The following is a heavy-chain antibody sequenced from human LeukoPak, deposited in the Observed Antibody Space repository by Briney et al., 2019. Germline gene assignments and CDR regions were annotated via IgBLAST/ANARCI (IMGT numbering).Heavy chain of an antibody. CDR3: ARGASARQDF. Sequence: SGGSLRLSCAASGFTFSSYAMHWVRQAPGKGLEWVAVISYDGSNKYYADSVKGRFTTSRDNSKNTLYLQMNSLRADDTAVYYCARGASARQDFWGQGTLVTVSS. V-gene: IGHV3-30-3*01. D-gene: IGHD2-2*01. CDR1: GFTFSSYA. J-gene: IGHJ4*02. CDR2: ISYDGSNK.